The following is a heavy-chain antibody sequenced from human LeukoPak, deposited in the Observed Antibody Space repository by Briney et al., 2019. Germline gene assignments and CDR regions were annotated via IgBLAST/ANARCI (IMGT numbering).Heavy chain of an antibody. CDR3: TRAYDSGTYSTFDY. Sequence: PGGSLRLSCAASGFMFSSYWMHWVRLGPGKGLVWVSCIDPDGTETTYADSVKGRLTISRDNAKNSVFLQMNNLTAEDTAVYYCTRAYDSGTYSTFDYWGQGALVTVTS. D-gene: IGHD3-10*01. J-gene: IGHJ4*02. CDR1: GFMFSSYW. V-gene: IGHV3-74*01. CDR2: IDPDGTET.